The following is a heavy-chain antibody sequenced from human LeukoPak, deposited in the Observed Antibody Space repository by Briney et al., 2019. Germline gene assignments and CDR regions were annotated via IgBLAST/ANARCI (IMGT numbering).Heavy chain of an antibody. CDR1: GFTFTDHS. CDR3: AREKQVGGTPFDY. J-gene: IGHJ4*02. CDR2: VSSDEKTI. Sequence: GGSLRLSCVASGFTFTDHSMHWVRQAPGKGLEWVAVVSSDEKTIFYEDSLRGRFTVSRDNSKNTVYLQMNSLRDEDTAVYYCAREKQVGGTPFDYWGQGSLVTVSS. D-gene: IGHD1-26*01. V-gene: IGHV3-30*03.